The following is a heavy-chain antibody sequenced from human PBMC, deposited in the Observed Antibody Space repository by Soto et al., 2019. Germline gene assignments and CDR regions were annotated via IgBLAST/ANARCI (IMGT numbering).Heavy chain of an antibody. Sequence: LSLTCTVSGGSISSSRSYWGWIRQPPGKGLECIGSIYYSGSTYYSPSLKSRVTISVDTSKNQFSLKLSSVAAADTAVYYCARRGLVGATTFDYWGQGTLVTVSS. V-gene: IGHV4-39*01. CDR3: ARRGLVGATTFDY. D-gene: IGHD1-26*01. J-gene: IGHJ4*02. CDR1: GGSISSSRSY. CDR2: IYYSGST.